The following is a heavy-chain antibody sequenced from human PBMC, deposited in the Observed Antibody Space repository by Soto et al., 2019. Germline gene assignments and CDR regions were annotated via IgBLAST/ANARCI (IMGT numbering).Heavy chain of an antibody. D-gene: IGHD3-22*01. CDR2: FDPEDGET. CDR1: GYTLTELS. J-gene: IGHJ4*02. Sequence: ASVKVSCKVSGYTLTELSMHWVRQAPGKGLEWMGGFDPEDGETIYAQKFQGRVTMTEDTSTDTAYMELSSLRSEDTAVYYCATAGAPYYYDSSGYSQVDYWGQGTLVTGSS. CDR3: ATAGAPYYYDSSGYSQVDY. V-gene: IGHV1-24*01.